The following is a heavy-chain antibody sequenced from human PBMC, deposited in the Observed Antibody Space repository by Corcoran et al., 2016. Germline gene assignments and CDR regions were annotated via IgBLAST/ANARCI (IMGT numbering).Heavy chain of an antibody. J-gene: IGHJ4*02. D-gene: IGHD3-22*01. V-gene: IGHV1-18*01. CDR1: GYTFTSYG. CDR3: ARDSRGYYYDSSGYPYFDY. Sequence: QVQLVQSGAEVKKPGASVKVSCKASGYTFTSYGISWVRQAPGQGLEWMGWISAYNGNTNYAQKLQGRVTMTTDTSTSTAYMELRSLRSDDTAVYDCARDSRGYYYDSSGYPYFDYWGQGTLVTVSS. CDR2: ISAYNGNT.